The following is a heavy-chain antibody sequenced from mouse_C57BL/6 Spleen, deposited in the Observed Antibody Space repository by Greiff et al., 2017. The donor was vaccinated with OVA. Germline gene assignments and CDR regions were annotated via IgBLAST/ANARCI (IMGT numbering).Heavy chain of an antibody. CDR2: ISSGGDYI. J-gene: IGHJ3*01. Sequence: EVMLVESGEGLVKPGGSLKLSCAASGFTFSSYAMSWVRQTPEKRLEWVAYISSGGDYIYYADTVKGRFTISRDNARNTLYLQMSSLKSEDTAMDYCTREGLRSAWFAYWGQGTLVTVSA. D-gene: IGHD3-1*01. CDR1: GFTFSSYA. V-gene: IGHV5-9-1*02. CDR3: TREGLRSAWFAY.